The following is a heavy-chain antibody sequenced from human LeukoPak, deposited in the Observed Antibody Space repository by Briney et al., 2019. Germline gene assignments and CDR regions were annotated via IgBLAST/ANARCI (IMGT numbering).Heavy chain of an antibody. V-gene: IGHV3-23*01. CDR2: ISGSGGST. CDR3: ARQVSYSSGRYPI. J-gene: IGHJ4*02. D-gene: IGHD6-19*01. Sequence: PGGSLRLSCAASGFTFSSYAMSWVRQAPGKGLEWVSAISGSGGSTYYADSVKGRFTISRDNSKNTLYLQMNSLRAEDTAVYYCARQVSYSSGRYPIWGQGTLVTVSS. CDR1: GFTFSSYA.